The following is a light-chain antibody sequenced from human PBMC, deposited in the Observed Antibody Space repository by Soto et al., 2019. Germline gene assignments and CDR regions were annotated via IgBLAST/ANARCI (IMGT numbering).Light chain of an antibody. CDR1: QSVXSNY. CDR2: CAS. V-gene: IGKV3-20*01. CDR3: QQYGSAPVT. Sequence: IGVTHSAGTLSLSPGERATLSCRATQSVXSNYLAGYEQNPGQTPRILXDCASRRATGVPDRLSGSGSGTDFTLTISRLEPEYCAAYYCQQYGSAPVTFGQGTKVEI. J-gene: IGKJ1*01.